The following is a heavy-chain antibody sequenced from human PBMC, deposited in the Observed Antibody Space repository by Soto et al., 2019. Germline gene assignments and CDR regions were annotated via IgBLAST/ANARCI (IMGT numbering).Heavy chain of an antibody. CDR3: ATRSPAFDF. V-gene: IGHV1-18*01. Sequence: ASVKVSCKTSGYTFTSYGIAWVRQAPGQGLEWMGWISTSKGNTNYAQKFQGRVTMTTDTSTSTAYMELRSLRSDDTAVYYCATRSPAFDFWGQATLVTVSS. J-gene: IGHJ4*02. CDR2: ISTSKGNT. CDR1: GYTFTSYG.